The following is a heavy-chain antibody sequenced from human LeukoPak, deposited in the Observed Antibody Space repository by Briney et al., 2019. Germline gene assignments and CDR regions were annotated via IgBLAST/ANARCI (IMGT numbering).Heavy chain of an antibody. CDR1: GGSLSGYY. J-gene: IGHJ5*02. CDR2: INHSGST. Sequence: SETLSLTCAVYGGSLSGYYWSWIRQPPGKGLEWIGEINHSGSTNYNPSLKSRVTISVDTSKNQFSLKLSPVTAADTAVYYCARGGEEFGELLDNWFDPWGQGTLVTVSS. D-gene: IGHD3-10*01. CDR3: ARGGEEFGELLDNWFDP. V-gene: IGHV4-34*01.